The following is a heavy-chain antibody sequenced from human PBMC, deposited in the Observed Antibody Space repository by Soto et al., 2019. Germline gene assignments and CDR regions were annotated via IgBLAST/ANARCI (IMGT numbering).Heavy chain of an antibody. J-gene: IGHJ4*02. CDR1: GGSISSYF. D-gene: IGHD6-13*01. CDR3: VRDLAAVPRAFDY. CDR2: VYYTGTT. V-gene: IGHV4-59*01. Sequence: SETLSLTCTVSGGSISSYFYIWVRQPPGKGLEWIGSVYYTGTTDYNPSLKSRVTISVDTSKTQFSLNLRSVTAADTAVYYCVRDLAAVPRAFDYWGRGTLVTVSS.